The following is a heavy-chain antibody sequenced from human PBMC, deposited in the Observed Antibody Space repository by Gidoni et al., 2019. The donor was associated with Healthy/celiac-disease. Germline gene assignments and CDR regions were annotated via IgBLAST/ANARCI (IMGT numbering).Heavy chain of an antibody. J-gene: IGHJ4*02. Sequence: EVQLLESGGGLVQPGGSLRLSCAASGFTFSSYAMSWVRQAPGKGLEGVSAISGSGGSTYYADSVKSRFTISRDNSKNTLYLQMNSLRAEDTAVYYCARFGELSYFDYWGQGTLVTVSS. CDR2: ISGSGGST. V-gene: IGHV3-23*01. CDR1: GFTFSSYA. D-gene: IGHD3-10*01. CDR3: ARFGELSYFDY.